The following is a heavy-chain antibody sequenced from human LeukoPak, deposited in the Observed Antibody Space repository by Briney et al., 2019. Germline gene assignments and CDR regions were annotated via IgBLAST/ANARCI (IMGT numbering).Heavy chain of an antibody. D-gene: IGHD6-6*01. V-gene: IGHV1-18*01. CDR2: ISAYNGNT. Sequence: ASVKVSCKASGYTFTSYGISWVRQAPGQGLEWMGWISAYNGNTNYAQKLQGRVTMTTDTSTSTAYMELRSLRSDDTAVYYCAATSSSAGPGSFDYWGQGTLVTVSS. CDR3: AATSSSAGPGSFDY. CDR1: GYTFTSYG. J-gene: IGHJ4*02.